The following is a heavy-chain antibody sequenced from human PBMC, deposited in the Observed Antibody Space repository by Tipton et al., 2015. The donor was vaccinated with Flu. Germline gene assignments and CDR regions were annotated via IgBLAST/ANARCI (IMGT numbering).Heavy chain of an antibody. V-gene: IGHV4-39*07. CDR1: GDSISTTIYY. CDR3: ARDLWNHRRAYYYYGVDV. CDR2: IYYSGTT. J-gene: IGHJ6*02. Sequence: TLSLTCTVSGDSISTTIYYWGWVRQPPGKGLEWIGSIYYSGTTYYNPSLKSRVTISVDSSKNEFSLTLASLTAADTAVYYCARDLWNHRRAYYYYGVDVWGQWTTVAVSS. D-gene: IGHD1-14*01.